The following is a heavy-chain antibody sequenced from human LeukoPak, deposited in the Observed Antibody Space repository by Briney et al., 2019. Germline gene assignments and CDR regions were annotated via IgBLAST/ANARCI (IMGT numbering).Heavy chain of an antibody. CDR3: ARDHPTIFGVVTPIDY. CDR1: EFTFSSYN. Sequence: GGSLRLSCAASEFTFSSYNMNWVRQAPGKGLEWVSYISSSGSTIYYADSVKGRFTISRDNAKNSLYLQMNSLRAEDTAVYYCARDHPTIFGVVTPIDYWGQGTLVTVSS. D-gene: IGHD3-3*01. V-gene: IGHV3-48*04. CDR2: ISSSGSTI. J-gene: IGHJ4*02.